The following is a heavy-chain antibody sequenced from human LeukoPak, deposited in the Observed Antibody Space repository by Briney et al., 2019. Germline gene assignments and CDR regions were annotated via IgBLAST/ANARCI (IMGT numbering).Heavy chain of an antibody. Sequence: SETLSLTCAVYGGSFSGYYWSWIRQPPGKGLEWIGEINHSGSTNYNPSHKSRFTISVDTSKNQFSLKLSSVTAADTAVYYCARGPSPDYWGQGTLVTVSS. V-gene: IGHV4-34*01. CDR2: INHSGST. CDR3: ARGPSPDY. J-gene: IGHJ4*02. CDR1: GGSFSGYY.